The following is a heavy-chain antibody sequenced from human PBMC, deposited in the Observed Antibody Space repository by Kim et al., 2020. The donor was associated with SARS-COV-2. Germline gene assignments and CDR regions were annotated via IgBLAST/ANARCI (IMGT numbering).Heavy chain of an antibody. D-gene: IGHD3-10*01. Sequence: SETLSLTCTVSGGSISSYYWSWIRQPPGKGLEWIGNIYYSGSTNYNPSLKSRITISGDTSKNQFSLKLTSVTAADTAVYYCARVPFYGSGSYARVDYYG. V-gene: IGHV4-59*01. J-gene: IGHJ6*01. CDR2: IYYSGST. CDR3: ARVPFYGSGSYARVDYYG. CDR1: GGSISSYY.